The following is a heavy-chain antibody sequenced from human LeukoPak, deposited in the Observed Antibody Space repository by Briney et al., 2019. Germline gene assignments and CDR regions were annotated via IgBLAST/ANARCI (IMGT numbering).Heavy chain of an antibody. CDR3: AKDSYGSGSYYPVFDY. D-gene: IGHD3-10*01. CDR2: ISGSGGST. CDR1: GFTFSSYG. J-gene: IGHJ4*02. V-gene: IGHV3-23*01. Sequence: GGSLRLSCAASGFTFSSYGMSWVRQAPGKGLEWVSAISGSGGSTYYADSVKGRFTISRDNSKNTLYLQMNSLRAEDTAVYYCAKDSYGSGSYYPVFDYWGQGTLVTVSS.